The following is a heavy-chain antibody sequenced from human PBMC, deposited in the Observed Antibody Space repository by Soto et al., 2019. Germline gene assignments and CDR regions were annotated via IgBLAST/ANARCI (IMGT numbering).Heavy chain of an antibody. D-gene: IGHD6-19*01. Sequence: VQLVESGGGLVKPGGSLRLSCAASGFSFSDYYMSWIRQAPGRGLEWVSYISGTGSYTNYADSVRGRFTISRDNAKDSLYLQMHGLTAEDTALYYCARDSTGWRAVYDSWGQGILVTVSS. CDR2: ISGTGSYT. J-gene: IGHJ4*02. CDR3: ARDSTGWRAVYDS. CDR1: GFSFSDYY. V-gene: IGHV3-11*05.